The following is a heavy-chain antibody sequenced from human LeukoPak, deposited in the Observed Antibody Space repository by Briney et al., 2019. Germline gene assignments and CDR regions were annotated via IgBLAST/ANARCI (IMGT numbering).Heavy chain of an antibody. CDR2: ISAYNGNT. J-gene: IGHJ4*02. Sequence: GASVKVSCKASGYTFTSYGISWVRQAPGQGLEWMGWISAYNGNTNYAQKLQGRVTMTTDTSTSTAYMELRSLRSDDTAVYYCARDLRVGGQQPSGLPFGYWGQGTLVTVSS. CDR1: GYTFTSYG. CDR3: ARDLRVGGQQPSGLPFGY. V-gene: IGHV1-18*01. D-gene: IGHD6-13*01.